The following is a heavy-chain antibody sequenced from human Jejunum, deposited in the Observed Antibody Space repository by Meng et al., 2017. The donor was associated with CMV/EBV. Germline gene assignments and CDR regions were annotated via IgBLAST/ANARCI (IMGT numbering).Heavy chain of an antibody. V-gene: IGHV4-4*07. CDR1: GVSVSNYY. J-gene: IGHJ4*02. CDR2: KSISGTT. D-gene: IGHD3-10*01. Sequence: QVQLREAVPGRVTPSETRFLTCSVSGVSVSNYYWSWIRQPAEVGLEWLGRKSISGTTDYSPSVKSRVTMSIDTSKNTFSLTLTSVTAADTAIYYCTREGVYWGRGILVTVSS. CDR3: TREGVY.